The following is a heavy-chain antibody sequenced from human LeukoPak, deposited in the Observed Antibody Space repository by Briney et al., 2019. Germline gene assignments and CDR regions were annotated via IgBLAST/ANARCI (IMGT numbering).Heavy chain of an antibody. Sequence: GGSLRLSCAVSGFTLSSYEMNWVRQAPGKGPEWVSYISSSGSTIYYADSVKGRFTISRDNAKNSLILQMNSLGGEDTAVYYCARRFDTWGQGTVVTVSS. CDR1: GFTLSSYE. CDR3: ARRFDT. CDR2: ISSSGSTI. V-gene: IGHV3-48*03. J-gene: IGHJ3*02.